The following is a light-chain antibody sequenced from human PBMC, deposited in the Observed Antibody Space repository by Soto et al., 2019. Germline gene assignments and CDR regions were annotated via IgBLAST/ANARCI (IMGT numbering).Light chain of an antibody. CDR3: QQYGSSLT. CDR1: QGVSTN. CDR2: GAS. V-gene: IGKV3-20*01. J-gene: IGKJ5*01. Sequence: EIVLTQSPATLSVSPGERATLSCRASQGVSTNLAWYQQKPGQAPRLLIYGASSRATGIPARFSGSGYGTDFPLTISRLAHEDLAVYYCQQYGSSLTFGQGTRLEIK.